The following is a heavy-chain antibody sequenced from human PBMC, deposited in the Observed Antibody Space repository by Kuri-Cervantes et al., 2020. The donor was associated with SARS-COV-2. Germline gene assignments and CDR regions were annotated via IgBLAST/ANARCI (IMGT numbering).Heavy chain of an antibody. Sequence: LSCTVSGGSISSYYWSWIRQPPGKGLEWIGYIYYSGSTNYNPSLKSRVTISVDTSKNQFSLKLSSVTAADTAVYYCVRGFRSVVPGGMLYAEYFQEWGRGTLVTVSS. D-gene: IGHD2-2*01. J-gene: IGHJ1*01. CDR2: IYYSGST. CDR1: GGSISSYY. CDR3: VRGFRSVVPGGMLYAEYFQE. V-gene: IGHV4-59*01.